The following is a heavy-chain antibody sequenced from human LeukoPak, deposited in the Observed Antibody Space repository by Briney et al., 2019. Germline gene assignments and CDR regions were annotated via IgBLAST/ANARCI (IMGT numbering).Heavy chain of an antibody. CDR2: INPNSGGT. D-gene: IGHD3-3*01. V-gene: IGHV1-2*02. J-gene: IGHJ4*02. CDR3: ARDLSHYDFWSGYPNPYFDY. Sequence: ASVKVSCKASGHTFTGYYMHWVRQAPGQGLEWMGWINPNSGGTNYAQKFQGRVTMTRDTSISTAYMELSRLRSDDTAVYYCARDLSHYDFWSGYPNPYFDYWGQGTLVTVSS. CDR1: GHTFTGYY.